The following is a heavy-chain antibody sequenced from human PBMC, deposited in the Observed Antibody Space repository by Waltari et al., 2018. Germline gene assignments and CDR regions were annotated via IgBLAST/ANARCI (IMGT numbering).Heavy chain of an antibody. Sequence: QVQLQQWGAGLLKPSETLSLTCAVYGGSFSGYYWSWIRQPPGKGLEWIGEINHSGSTNYNPSLKSRVTISVDTSKNQFSLKLSSVTAADTAVYYCARVFYDFWSGYSPRNWFDPWGQGTLVTVSS. CDR3: ARVFYDFWSGYSPRNWFDP. J-gene: IGHJ5*02. CDR2: INHSGST. CDR1: GGSFSGYY. D-gene: IGHD3-3*01. V-gene: IGHV4-34*01.